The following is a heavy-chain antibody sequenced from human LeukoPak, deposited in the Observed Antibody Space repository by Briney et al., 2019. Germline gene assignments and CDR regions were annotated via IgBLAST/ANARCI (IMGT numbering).Heavy chain of an antibody. CDR2: MNPGSGDT. J-gene: IGHJ4*02. CDR3: ARGLGDYNTDWFPVSGY. V-gene: IGHV1-8*01. Sequence: PSVKLSRKASGYTVTTYDMTWVRQATGQGLEWRGWMNPGSGDTAYAQKFQGRVTMTRDNSISTAYMELNSLGSEDTAMYYCARGLGDYNTDWFPVSGYWGQGTLVTVSS. CDR1: GYTVTTYD. D-gene: IGHD3-9*01.